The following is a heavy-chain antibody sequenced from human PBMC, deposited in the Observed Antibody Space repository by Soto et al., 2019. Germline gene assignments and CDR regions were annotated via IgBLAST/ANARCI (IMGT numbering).Heavy chain of an antibody. CDR1: GGSISSYY. D-gene: IGHD1-7*01. J-gene: IGHJ5*02. CDR3: ARALNWNYGWFDP. CDR2: IYYSGST. Sequence: SETLSLTCTVSGGSISSYYWSWIRQPPGKGLEWIGYIYYSGSTNYNPSLKSRVTISVDTSKNQFSLKLSSVTAADTAVYYCARALNWNYGWFDPWGQGTLVTVSS. V-gene: IGHV4-59*01.